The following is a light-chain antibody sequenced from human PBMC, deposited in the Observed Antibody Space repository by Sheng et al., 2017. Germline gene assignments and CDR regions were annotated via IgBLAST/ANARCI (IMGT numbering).Light chain of an antibody. V-gene: IGLV2-14*03. CDR3: SSYTSSSSPYV. CDR2: DVT. J-gene: IGLJ1*01. Sequence: QSALTQSPSASGSPGQSVTISCTGTSSDVGGYNYVSWLQQHPGKAPKVIIYDVTIRPSGVSNRFSGSKSGNTASLTISGLQADDEADYYCSSYTSSSSPYVFGTGTKVTVL. CDR1: SSDVGGYNY.